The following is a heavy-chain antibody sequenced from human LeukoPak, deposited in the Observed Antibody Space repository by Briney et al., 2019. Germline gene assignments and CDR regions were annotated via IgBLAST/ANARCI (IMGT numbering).Heavy chain of an antibody. D-gene: IGHD3-10*01. V-gene: IGHV4-61*01. CDR2: IYYSGST. CDR1: GGSVSSGSYY. CDR3: ASLGSVPIKSAFDI. J-gene: IGHJ3*02. Sequence: SETLSLTCTVSGGSVSSGSYYWSWIRQPPGKGLEWIGYIYYSGSTNYNPSLKSRVTISVDTSKNQFSLKLSSVTAADTAVYYCASLGSVPIKSAFDIWGQGTMVTVSS.